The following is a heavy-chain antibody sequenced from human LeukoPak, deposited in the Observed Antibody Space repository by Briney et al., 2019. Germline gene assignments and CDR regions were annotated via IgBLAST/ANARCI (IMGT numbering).Heavy chain of an antibody. CDR2: IYYSGDT. CDR3: ARYGLFSFDY. CDR1: GGSLNNLY. J-gene: IGHJ4*02. V-gene: IGHV4-59*08. D-gene: IGHD3-10*01. Sequence: SETLSLTCTVSGGSLNNLYWSWIRQPPGKALEWIGYIYYSGDTNYNPSLKSRVSISVDTSKNQFSLKLTSVTAADTAVYYCARYGLFSFDYWGQGTLVTVSS.